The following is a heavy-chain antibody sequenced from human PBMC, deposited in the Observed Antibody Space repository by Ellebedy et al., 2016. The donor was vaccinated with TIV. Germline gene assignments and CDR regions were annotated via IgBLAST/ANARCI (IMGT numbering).Heavy chain of an antibody. CDR1: GFTFRSNW. CDR2: IKQDGSEK. Sequence: GESLKISCAASGFTFRSNWMTWVRQAPGKGLEWVANIKQDGSEKYYVDSVKGRLTISRDNAKNSLYLQMNSLRAEDTAMYYCARDLNSYGYMVDWGQGTLVSVSS. V-gene: IGHV3-7*03. J-gene: IGHJ4*02. CDR3: ARDLNSYGYMVD. D-gene: IGHD3-16*01.